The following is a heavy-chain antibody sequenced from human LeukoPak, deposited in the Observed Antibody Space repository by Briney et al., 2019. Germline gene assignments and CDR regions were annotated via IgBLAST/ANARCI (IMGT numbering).Heavy chain of an antibody. CDR3: ARAITHGDYPFDY. CDR2: INAGNGNT. CDR1: GYTFTSYA. D-gene: IGHD4-17*01. Sequence: EASVKVSCKASGYTFTSYAMHWVRQAPGQRLEWMGWINAGNGNTKYSQKFQGRVTITRDASASTAYMELSSLRSEDTAVYYCARAITHGDYPFDYWGQGTLVTVSS. V-gene: IGHV1-3*01. J-gene: IGHJ4*02.